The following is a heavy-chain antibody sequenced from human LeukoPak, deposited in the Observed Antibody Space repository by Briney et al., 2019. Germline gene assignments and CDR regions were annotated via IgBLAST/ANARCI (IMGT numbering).Heavy chain of an antibody. CDR3: VRLVRGATFDP. V-gene: IGHV3-11*01. Sequence: KPGGSLRLSCAASGFVFSTYYMTWIRQHPGKGLEWLSYISGSGSTIEYADSVKGRFSISRDNAKNSVYLQLNSLRVDDTAVYYCVRLVRGATFDPWGQGTLVTVSS. CDR1: GFVFSTYY. CDR2: ISGSGSTI. J-gene: IGHJ5*02. D-gene: IGHD3-10*01.